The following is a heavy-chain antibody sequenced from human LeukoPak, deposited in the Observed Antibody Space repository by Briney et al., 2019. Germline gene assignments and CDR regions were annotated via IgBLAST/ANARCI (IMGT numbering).Heavy chain of an antibody. CDR3: ARGTPRGDWFDP. CDR1: GYTFTSYG. CDR2: ISAYNGNT. D-gene: IGHD3-10*01. J-gene: IGHJ5*02. Sequence: EASVKVSCKASGYTFTSYGISWERQAPGQGLEWMGWISAYNGNTNYAQKPQGRVTMTTDTSTSTAYMEPRSLRSDDTAVYYCARGTPRGDWFDPWGQGTLVTVSS. V-gene: IGHV1-18*01.